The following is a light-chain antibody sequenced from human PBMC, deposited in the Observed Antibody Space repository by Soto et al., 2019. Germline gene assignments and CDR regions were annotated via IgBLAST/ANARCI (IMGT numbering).Light chain of an antibody. CDR1: QSIVRD. J-gene: IGKJ4*01. Sequence: DIQMTQSPSSLSASVGDRVTITCRASQSIVRDLNWYQQKPGLAPKLLMHHTSTLQSGVPSRFSGSGSGTDFTLNISSLQPEDFATYYCQQSYGVPHLTFGGGTKVEIK. CDR2: HTS. CDR3: QQSYGVPHLT. V-gene: IGKV1-39*01.